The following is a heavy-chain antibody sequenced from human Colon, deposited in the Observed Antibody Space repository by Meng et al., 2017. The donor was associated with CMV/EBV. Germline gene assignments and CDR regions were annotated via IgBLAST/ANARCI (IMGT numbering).Heavy chain of an antibody. CDR3: ARGRQLRWHTGWFDP. CDR2: VYSFGST. CDR1: SGAMNSSANY. Sequence: SETLSLTCTVSSGAMNSSANYWAWIRQPPGKGREWIGSVYSFGSTYSNPSLKSRVSISIDTFKNQFSLRLSSVTAADRAVYFCARGRQLRWHTGWFDPWGQGTLVTVSS. D-gene: IGHD4-23*01. V-gene: IGHV4-39*07. J-gene: IGHJ5*02.